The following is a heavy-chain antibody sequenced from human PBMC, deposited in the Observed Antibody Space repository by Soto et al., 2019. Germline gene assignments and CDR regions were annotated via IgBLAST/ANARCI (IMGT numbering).Heavy chain of an antibody. D-gene: IGHD3-9*01. Sequence: SETLSLTCTISGGSVSVYYWSWIRQSPGQELEWIGYIYDSGSPYYNPSLKTRVTISADTSKNQISLTLTSATAADTAVYYCARGVGSSPPRYWGRGTLVTVSS. V-gene: IGHV4-59*02. CDR3: ARGVGSSPPRY. CDR1: GGSVSVYY. CDR2: IYDSGSP. J-gene: IGHJ4*02.